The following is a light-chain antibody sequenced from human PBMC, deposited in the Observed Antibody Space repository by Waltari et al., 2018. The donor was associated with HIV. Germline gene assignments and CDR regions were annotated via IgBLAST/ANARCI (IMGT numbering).Light chain of an antibody. CDR1: LTIVNY. V-gene: IGKV3-11*01. CDR3: QQRHSWPLS. Sequence: EIALTQSPVDLSLSPGDRATLSCRANLTIVNYLGWDQQKPGQGPSLLIYDASKRVTGVPVRFSGSGSGTDFSLIINNIQPEDSAVYYCQQRHSWPLSFGGGTKVEI. CDR2: DAS. J-gene: IGKJ4*01.